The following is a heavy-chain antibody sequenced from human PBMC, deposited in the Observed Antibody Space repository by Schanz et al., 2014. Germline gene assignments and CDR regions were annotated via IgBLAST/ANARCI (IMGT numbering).Heavy chain of an antibody. CDR3: TRGNALAV. CDR2: IYYTAST. J-gene: IGHJ6*02. D-gene: IGHD1-1*01. V-gene: IGHV4-59*01. Sequence: QVQLQESGPGLVKPSESLSLTCTVSGGSISSYYWNWIRQPPGKGMEWIGSIYYTASTNYNPSLRCRVTISADTSKNQFSLKLTSVTAAASAVYFCTRGNALAVWGQGTTVTVSS. CDR1: GGSISSYY.